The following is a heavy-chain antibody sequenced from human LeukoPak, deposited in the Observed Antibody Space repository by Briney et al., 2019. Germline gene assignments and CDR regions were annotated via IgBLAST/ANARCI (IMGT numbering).Heavy chain of an antibody. Sequence: GGSLRLSCAASGFTFSSYAMSWVRQAPGKGLEWVSAISGSGGSTYYADSVKGRFTISRDNSKNTLYLQMNSLRTEDTAVYYCAKSSGYSNMYYFDYWGQGTLVTVSS. V-gene: IGHV3-23*01. D-gene: IGHD6-13*01. CDR2: ISGSGGST. J-gene: IGHJ4*02. CDR3: AKSSGYSNMYYFDY. CDR1: GFTFSSYA.